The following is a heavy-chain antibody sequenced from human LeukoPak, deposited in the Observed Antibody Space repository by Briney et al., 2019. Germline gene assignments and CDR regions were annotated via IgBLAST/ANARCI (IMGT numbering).Heavy chain of an antibody. CDR2: ISSSSSYI. D-gene: IGHD5-12*01. J-gene: IGHJ4*02. CDR3: ARDSLSVATRVDDY. V-gene: IGHV3-21*01. CDR1: GFTFSSNW. Sequence: GGSLRLSCAASGFTFSSNWMSWVRQAPGKGLEWVSSISSSSSYIYYADSVKGRFTISRDNAKNSLYLQMNSLRAEDTAVYYCARDSLSVATRVDDYWGQGTLVTVSS.